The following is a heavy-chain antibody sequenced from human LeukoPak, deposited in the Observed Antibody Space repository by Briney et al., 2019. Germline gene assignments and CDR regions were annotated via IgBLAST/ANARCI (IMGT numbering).Heavy chain of an antibody. CDR2: IRAKSYGGTT. CDR3: AAKQQLAF. Sequence: GGSLRLSCSVSGFTFADYAMSWVRQAPGKGLEWVAVIRAKSYGGTTEYAASVKGRFTISRDDSKSIAYLQMNSLKIEDTAVYYCAAKQQLAFWGQGALVAVSP. J-gene: IGHJ4*02. D-gene: IGHD6-13*01. CDR1: GFTFADYA. V-gene: IGHV3-49*04.